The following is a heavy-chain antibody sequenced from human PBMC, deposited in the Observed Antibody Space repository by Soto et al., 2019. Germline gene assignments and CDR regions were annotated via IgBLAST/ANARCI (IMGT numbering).Heavy chain of an antibody. CDR1: GGSSVGTGGC. CDR2: IHHTGST. Sequence: ASLMLSVRWRVAGGSSVGTGGCWGFIRQPPGKGLEWIGSIHHTGSTYYNPSLKSRVTVSVDTSKNQFSLKLTSVTAADTAVYYCARQRDYYDTSGDSYFDYWGQGTLVTVSS. V-gene: IGHV4-39*01. CDR3: ARQRDYYDTSGDSYFDY. J-gene: IGHJ4*02. D-gene: IGHD3-22*01.